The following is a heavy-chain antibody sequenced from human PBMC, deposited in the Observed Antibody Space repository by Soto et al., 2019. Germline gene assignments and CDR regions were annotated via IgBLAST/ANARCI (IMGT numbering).Heavy chain of an antibody. D-gene: IGHD2-2*01. V-gene: IGHV4-30-4*01. CDR2: IYYSGST. CDR1: GGSISSGDYY. CDR3: ARQVPAARAHNWFDP. J-gene: IGHJ5*02. Sequence: KASETLSLTCTVSGGSISSGDYYWSWIRQPPGKGLEWIGYIYYSGSTYYNPSLKSRVTISVDTSKNQFSLKLSSVTAADTAVYYCARQVPAARAHNWFDPWGQGTLVTVSS.